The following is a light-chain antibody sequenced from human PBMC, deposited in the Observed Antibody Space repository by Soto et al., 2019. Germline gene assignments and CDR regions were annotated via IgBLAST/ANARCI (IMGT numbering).Light chain of an antibody. J-gene: IGKJ2*01. Sequence: DIQMTQSPSTLSTSVGDRVTITCRASQRINSWLAWYQQKPGKAPKLLISKASTLQSGVPSRFSGSGSGTEFSLIINSLQPDDFPSYYCQQYKSYPYTFGQGTKLEIK. V-gene: IGKV1-5*03. CDR3: QQYKSYPYT. CDR1: QRINSW. CDR2: KAS.